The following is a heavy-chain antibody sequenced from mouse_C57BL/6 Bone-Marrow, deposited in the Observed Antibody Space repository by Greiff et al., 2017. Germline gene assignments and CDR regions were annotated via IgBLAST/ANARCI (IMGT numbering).Heavy chain of an antibody. Sequence: EVKVEASEGGLVQPGSSMKLSCTASGFTFSDYYMAWVRPVPEKGLEWVANINYDGSSTYYLDSLKSRFIISRDNAKNILYLQMSSLKYEYTATYDCAREDRAWYFDVWGTGTTVTVSS. CDR2: INYDGSST. CDR3: AREDRAWYFDV. J-gene: IGHJ1*03. CDR1: GFTFSDYY. V-gene: IGHV5-16*01.